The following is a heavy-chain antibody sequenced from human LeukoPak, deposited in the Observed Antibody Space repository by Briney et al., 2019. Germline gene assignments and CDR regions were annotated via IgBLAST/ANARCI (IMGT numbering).Heavy chain of an antibody. CDR1: GGTFISYA. D-gene: IGHD4-17*01. CDR2: IIPIFGTA. V-gene: IGHV1-69*05. Sequence: SVKVSCKASGGTFISYAISWVRQAPGQGLEWMGGIIPIFGTANYAQKFQGRVTITTDESTSTAYMELSSLRSEDTAVYYCVRYGDFPFTRYYYYMDVWGKGTTVTVSS. J-gene: IGHJ6*03. CDR3: VRYGDFPFTRYYYYMDV.